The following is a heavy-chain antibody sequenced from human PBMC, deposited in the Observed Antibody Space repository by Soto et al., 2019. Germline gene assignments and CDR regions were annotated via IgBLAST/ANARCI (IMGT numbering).Heavy chain of an antibody. CDR2: INRDGSSI. CDR1: GFTFSSYW. CDR3: AREIATTGEYYFDY. Sequence: EVQLVESGGGLVQPGGSLRLSCAASGFTFSSYWMHWVRQAPGKGLVWVSRINRDGSSINYADSARGRVTISRDKAKNTLYLQVNGLRAEDTAVYYCAREIATTGEYYFDYWGQGILVTVSS. V-gene: IGHV3-74*01. D-gene: IGHD6-13*01. J-gene: IGHJ4*02.